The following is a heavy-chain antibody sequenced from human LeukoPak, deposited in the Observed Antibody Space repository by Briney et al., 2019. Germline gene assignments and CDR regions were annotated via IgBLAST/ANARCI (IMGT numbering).Heavy chain of an antibody. V-gene: IGHV3-23*01. Sequence: VGSLRLSCPASGSTFSSYSMSWVRQAPGNEMEWDSSICDSGGNTYYAESVKGRFTISRDNAKNSLYLQMNSLRAEDTAVYYCAMVHCSGGSCSFDYWGQGTLVTVSS. CDR1: GSTFSSYS. J-gene: IGHJ4*02. CDR3: AMVHCSGGSCSFDY. CDR2: ICDSGGNT. D-gene: IGHD2-15*01.